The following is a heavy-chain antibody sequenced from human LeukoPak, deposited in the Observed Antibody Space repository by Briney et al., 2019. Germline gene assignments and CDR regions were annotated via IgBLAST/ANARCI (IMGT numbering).Heavy chain of an antibody. CDR2: IIPIFGTA. Sequence: SVKVSCKASGGAFSSYAISWVRQAPGQGLEWVGGIIPIFGTANYAQKFQGRGTITADESTRTTYLELSNQSPGATAVSFSARGGPHYGDYHFDYWGQGTLVTASS. V-gene: IGHV1-69*13. D-gene: IGHD4-17*01. CDR1: GGAFSSYA. J-gene: IGHJ4*02. CDR3: ARGGPHYGDYHFDY.